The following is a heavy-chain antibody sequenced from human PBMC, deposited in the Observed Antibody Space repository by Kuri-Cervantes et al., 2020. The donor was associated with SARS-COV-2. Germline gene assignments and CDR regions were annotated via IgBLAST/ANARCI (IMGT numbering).Heavy chain of an antibody. Sequence: GESLKISCAASGFTFSSYAMSWVRQAPGKGLEWVSVISGSGGSTYSDDSVKGRFTISRDNSKNTLYLQMNILRAEDTAVYYCARVTCSTSCYRLGYYYSYGMDVWGQGTMVTVSS. CDR1: GFTFSSYA. CDR2: ISGSGGST. V-gene: IGHV3-23*01. CDR3: ARVTCSTSCYRLGYYYSYGMDV. D-gene: IGHD2-2*02. J-gene: IGHJ6*02.